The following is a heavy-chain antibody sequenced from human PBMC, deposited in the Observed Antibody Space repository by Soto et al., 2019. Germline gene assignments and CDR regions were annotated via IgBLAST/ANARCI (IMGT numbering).Heavy chain of an antibody. J-gene: IGHJ4*02. V-gene: IGHV3-23*01. D-gene: IGHD3-9*01. CDR2: ITGGGDNT. CDR1: GFTFTSYA. CDR3: TQDGGSRDWLTVN. Sequence: EVQLLESGGDLVQPGGSLRLSCAASGFTFTSYAMSWIRQAPGKGLEWVSAITGGGDNTYYADSVKGRFTISRDNSQNTLYLQMNSLRAEDTDFYYCTQDGGSRDWLTVNWGQGTLVTVSS.